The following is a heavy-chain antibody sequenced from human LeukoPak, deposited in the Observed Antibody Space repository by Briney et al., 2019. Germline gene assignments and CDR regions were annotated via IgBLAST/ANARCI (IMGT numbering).Heavy chain of an antibody. Sequence: GGSLRLSCAASGFTFSSFEMNWVRQAPGKGLEWVSYITTTGSTINYADSVKGRFTISRDNANNSLSLQMNSLRAEDTAVYYCAREGPYGDSSFDYWGQGTLVTVSS. CDR1: GFTFSSFE. J-gene: IGHJ4*02. V-gene: IGHV3-48*03. D-gene: IGHD4-17*01. CDR3: AREGPYGDSSFDY. CDR2: ITTTGSTI.